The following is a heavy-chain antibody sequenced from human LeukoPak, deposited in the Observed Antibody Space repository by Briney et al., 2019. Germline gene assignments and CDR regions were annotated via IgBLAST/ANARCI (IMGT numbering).Heavy chain of an antibody. CDR1: GGSISSGGYA. D-gene: IGHD3-10*01. J-gene: IGHJ4*02. CDR3: ARYGGSGTYFFDY. CDR2: IYDSGST. V-gene: IGHV4-30-2*01. Sequence: PSQTLSLTCAVSGGSISSGGYAWSWIRQPPGKGLEWIGYIYDSGSTYYNPSLKSRVTISLDRSKNQFSLKLSPVTAADTAVYYCARYGGSGTYFFDYWGQGTLVTVSS.